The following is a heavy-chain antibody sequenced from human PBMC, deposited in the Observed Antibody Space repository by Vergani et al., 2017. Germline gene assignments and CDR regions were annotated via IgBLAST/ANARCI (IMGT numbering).Heavy chain of an antibody. CDR3: ARLPYCGNFGCFKRGLTPTKYSNYMDV. CDR2: VYFSGRT. D-gene: IGHD2-21*01. Sequence: QWQVQESGPGLVKTSETLSLTCTVSGGSIISSAYYRAWIRQPPGKGLEWIGTVYFSGRTDYNPSFKSRVTISIDSSKNQFSLDLSSVTAADTAVFFCARLPYCGNFGCFKRGLTPTKYSNYMDVWGKGTSVIVSS. V-gene: IGHV4-39*01. J-gene: IGHJ6*03. CDR1: GGSIISSAYY.